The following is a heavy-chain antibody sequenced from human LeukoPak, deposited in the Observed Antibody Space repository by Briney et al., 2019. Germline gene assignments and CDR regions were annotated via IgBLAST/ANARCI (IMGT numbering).Heavy chain of an antibody. CDR2: ISYDGSNK. V-gene: IGHV3-30*18. J-gene: IGHJ6*03. CDR3: AKAYGSGSPWSYYMDV. Sequence: GRSLRLSCAASGFTFSSYGMHWVRQAPGKGLEWVAVISYDGSNKYYADSVKGRFTISRDNSKNTLYLQMNSLRAEDTAVYYCAKAYGSGSPWSYYMDVWGKGTTVTVSS. CDR1: GFTFSSYG. D-gene: IGHD3-10*01.